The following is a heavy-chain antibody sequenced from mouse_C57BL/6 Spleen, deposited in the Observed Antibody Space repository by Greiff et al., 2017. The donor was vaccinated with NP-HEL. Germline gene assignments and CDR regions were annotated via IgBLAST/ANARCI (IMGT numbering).Heavy chain of an antibody. V-gene: IGHV5-17*01. CDR2: ISSGSSTI. CDR3: ARGGYYVYYAMDY. CDR1: GFTFSDYG. D-gene: IGHD2-3*01. J-gene: IGHJ4*01. Sequence: EVQLVESGGGLVKPGGSLKLSCAASGFTFSDYGMHWVRQAPEKGLEWVAYISSGSSTIYYADTVKGRFTISRDNAKNTLFLQMTSLRSEDTAMYYCARGGYYVYYAMDYWGQGTSVTVSS.